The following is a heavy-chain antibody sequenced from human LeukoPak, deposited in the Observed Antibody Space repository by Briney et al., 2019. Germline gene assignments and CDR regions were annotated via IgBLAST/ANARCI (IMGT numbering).Heavy chain of an antibody. CDR1: GGSISSGGYY. CDR3: ASLQKYYHDSSGYYNWFDP. V-gene: IGHV4-31*03. Sequence: PSQTLSLTCTVSGGSISSGGYYWSWIRQHPGKGLEWFGYIYYSGSTYYNPSLKSRVTISVDTSKNQFSLKLSSVTAADTAVYYCASLQKYYHDSSGYYNWFDPWGEGTLVTVSS. J-gene: IGHJ5*02. CDR2: IYYSGST. D-gene: IGHD3-22*01.